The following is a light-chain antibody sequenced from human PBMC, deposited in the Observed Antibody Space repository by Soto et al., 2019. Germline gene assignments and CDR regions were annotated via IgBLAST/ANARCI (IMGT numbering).Light chain of an antibody. CDR2: EVS. J-gene: IGLJ1*01. V-gene: IGLV2-14*01. CDR1: SSDVGNYNY. CDR3: SSYTSSRNYV. Sequence: QSVLTQPASVSGSPGQSITISCTGTSSDVGNYNYVSWYQQHPAKAPKLMIFEVSNRPSGISSRFSGSKSGNTASLTISGLQAEDEADYYSSSYTSSRNYVFGTGTKVTVL.